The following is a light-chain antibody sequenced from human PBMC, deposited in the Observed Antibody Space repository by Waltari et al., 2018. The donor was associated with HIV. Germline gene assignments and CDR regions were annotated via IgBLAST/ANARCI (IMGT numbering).Light chain of an antibody. CDR3: SSYTSSNTLV. V-gene: IGLV2-14*03. CDR1: SSDVGGYAY. Sequence: QSALTQPASVSGSPGQSITISCTGTSSDVGGYAYVPWYQQHPGKAPKLIIYEVSYRPSGSSHRFSASKSGNTASLTISGLQAEDEADYYCSSYTSSNTLVFGGGTKLTVL. J-gene: IGLJ3*02. CDR2: EVS.